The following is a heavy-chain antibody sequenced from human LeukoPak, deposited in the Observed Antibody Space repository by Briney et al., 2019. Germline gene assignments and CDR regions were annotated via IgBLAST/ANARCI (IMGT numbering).Heavy chain of an antibody. Sequence: ASVKVSCKASGYTFTSYGISWVRQAPGQGLEWMGWISAYNGNTNYAQKLQGRVTMTTDTSTSTAYMELRSLGSDDTAVYYCARDRGYSSSWDFDYWGQGTLVTVSS. J-gene: IGHJ4*02. V-gene: IGHV1-18*01. CDR1: GYTFTSYG. CDR3: ARDRGYSSSWDFDY. D-gene: IGHD6-13*01. CDR2: ISAYNGNT.